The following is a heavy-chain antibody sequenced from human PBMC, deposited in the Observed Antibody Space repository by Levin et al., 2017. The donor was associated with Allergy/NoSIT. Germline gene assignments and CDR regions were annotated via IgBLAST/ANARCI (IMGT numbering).Heavy chain of an antibody. CDR1: GGSISSSSYY. CDR3: ARHSDYPSGGWVDV. D-gene: IGHD4-11*01. Sequence: SQTLSLTCTVSGGSISSSSYYWGWIRQPPGKGLEWIGSIYYSGSTYYNPSLKSRVTISVDTSKNQFSLKLSSVTAADTAVYYCARHSDYPSGGWVDVWGQGTTVTVSS. CDR2: IYYSGST. J-gene: IGHJ6*02. V-gene: IGHV4-39*01.